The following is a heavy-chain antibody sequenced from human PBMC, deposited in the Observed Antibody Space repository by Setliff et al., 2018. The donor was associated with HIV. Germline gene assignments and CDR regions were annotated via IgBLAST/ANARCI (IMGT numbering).Heavy chain of an antibody. J-gene: IGHJ4*02. D-gene: IGHD3-16*01. CDR1: GFSLSATGVG. Sequence: SGPTLVNPTQTLTLTCSFSGFSLSATGVGVGWIRQPPGKALEWLALIYWSDDKRYSPSLKRRLTVTTDTSKNQVVLTMTNVDPVDTGTYFCAHTGGFGHHYSLDFWGPGALVTVSS. CDR3: AHTGGFGHHYSLDF. CDR2: IYWSDDK. V-gene: IGHV2-5*01.